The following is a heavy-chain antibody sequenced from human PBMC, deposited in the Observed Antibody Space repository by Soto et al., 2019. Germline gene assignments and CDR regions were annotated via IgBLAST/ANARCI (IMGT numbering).Heavy chain of an antibody. J-gene: IGHJ6*02. V-gene: IGHV1-18*04. Sequence: QVQLVQSGAEVKKPGASVKVSCKASGYTFTSYGISWVRQAPGQGLEWMGWISAYNGNTNYAQKLQGRVTMTTDTSTSTAYMELRSLRSDDTAMYYCAREDCSSTSCDAYYYYYGMVVWGQGTTVTVSS. D-gene: IGHD2-2*01. CDR1: GYTFTSYG. CDR2: ISAYNGNT. CDR3: AREDCSSTSCDAYYYYYGMVV.